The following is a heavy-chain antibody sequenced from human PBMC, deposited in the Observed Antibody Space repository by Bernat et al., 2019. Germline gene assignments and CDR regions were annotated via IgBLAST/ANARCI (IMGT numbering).Heavy chain of an antibody. CDR3: ARGEGY. CDR2: IYSGGST. V-gene: IGHV3-NL1*01. Sequence: QVQLVESGGGVVQPGRSLRLSCAASGFTFSSYGMHWVRQAPGKGLEWVSVIYSGGSTYYADAVKGRFTISRDNSKNTLYLQMNSLRAEDTAVYYCARGEGYWGQGTLVTVAS. CDR1: GFTFSSYG. J-gene: IGHJ4*02.